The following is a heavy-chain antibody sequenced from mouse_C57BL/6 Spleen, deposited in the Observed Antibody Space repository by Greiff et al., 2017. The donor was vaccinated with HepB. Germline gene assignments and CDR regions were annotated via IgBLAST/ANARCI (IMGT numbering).Heavy chain of an antibody. J-gene: IGHJ2*01. CDR3: ARYYYDYEVCDY. D-gene: IGHD2-4*01. CDR2: INPYNGDT. Sequence: VQLQQSGPELVKPGDSVKISCKASGYSFTGYFMNWVMQSHGKSLEWIGRINPYNGDTFYNQKFKGKATLTVDKSSITAHMELRSLTSEDSAVYDFARYYYDYEVCDYWGQGTTLTVSS. V-gene: IGHV1-20*01. CDR1: GYSFTGYF.